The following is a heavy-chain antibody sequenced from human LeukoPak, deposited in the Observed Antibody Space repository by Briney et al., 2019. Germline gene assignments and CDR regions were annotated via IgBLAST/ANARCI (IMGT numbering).Heavy chain of an antibody. CDR3: ARVLPVASRDY. CDR2: IEQDGSDK. D-gene: IGHD2-2*01. CDR1: GFTFSTYW. J-gene: IGHJ4*02. V-gene: IGHV3-7*01. Sequence: GGSLRLSCAASGFTFSTYWMSWVRQAPGKGLEWVANIEQDGSDKFYVDSVEGRFTISRDNAKNSMYLQMNSLRAEDTAVYYCARVLPVASRDYWGQGTLVTVSS.